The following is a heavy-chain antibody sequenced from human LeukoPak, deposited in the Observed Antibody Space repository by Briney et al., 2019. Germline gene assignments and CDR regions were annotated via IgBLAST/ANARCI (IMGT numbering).Heavy chain of an antibody. Sequence: ASVKVSCKASGGTFISYAISWVRQAPGQGLEWMGRIIPILGIANYAQKFQGRVTITADKSTSTAYMELSSLRSEDTAVYYCARDRYSGSITMVRDYGMDVWGQGTTVTVSS. CDR2: IIPILGIA. CDR3: ARDRYSGSITMVRDYGMDV. J-gene: IGHJ6*02. D-gene: IGHD3-10*01. V-gene: IGHV1-69*04. CDR1: GGTFISYA.